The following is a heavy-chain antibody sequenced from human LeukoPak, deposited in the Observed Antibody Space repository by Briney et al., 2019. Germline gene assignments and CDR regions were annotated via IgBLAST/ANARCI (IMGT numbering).Heavy chain of an antibody. Sequence: PSETLSLTCTVSGGSISSSSYYWGWIRQPPGKGLEWIGSIYYSGGTYYNPSLKSRVIISVDTSKNQFSLKLSSVTAADTAVYYCARETVAGMVNWFDPWGQGTLVTVSS. CDR1: GGSISSSSYY. V-gene: IGHV4-39*07. J-gene: IGHJ5*02. CDR3: ARETVAGMVNWFDP. CDR2: IYYSGGT. D-gene: IGHD6-19*01.